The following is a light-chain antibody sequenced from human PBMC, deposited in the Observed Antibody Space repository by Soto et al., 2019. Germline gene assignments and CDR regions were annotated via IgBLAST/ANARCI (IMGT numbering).Light chain of an antibody. J-gene: IGLJ6*01. CDR3: SLYAVNSSYV. CDR1: SSDVGGYNY. Sequence: QSPLTQPASVSLTLGQLITICCTGTSSDVGGYNYVSWYQQHPDRAPKLIISLVSNQPSADPHRFSRSKPGNTASLTISGLLAEVVGEYYCSLYAVNSSYVVGSGTSVSVL. V-gene: IGLV2-14*01. CDR2: LVS.